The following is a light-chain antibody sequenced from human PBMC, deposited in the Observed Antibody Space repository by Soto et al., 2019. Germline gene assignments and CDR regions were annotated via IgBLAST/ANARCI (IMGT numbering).Light chain of an antibody. CDR3: SSYTSSSTVI. CDR1: SSDIGKYNY. Sequence: QSALTQPASVSGSPGQSITISCTGTSSDIGKYNYVSWYQQHPDKAPKLMIYDVSNRPLGVSNRFSGSKSGNTASLTISGLQAEDEADYYCSSYTSSSTVIFGGGTKLTVL. V-gene: IGLV2-14*01. CDR2: DVS. J-gene: IGLJ2*01.